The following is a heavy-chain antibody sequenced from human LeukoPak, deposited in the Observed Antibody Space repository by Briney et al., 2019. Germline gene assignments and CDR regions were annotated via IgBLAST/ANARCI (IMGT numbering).Heavy chain of an antibody. V-gene: IGHV1-2*02. D-gene: IGHD5-12*01. CDR1: GYTFTGYY. CDR2: INPNSGGT. J-gene: IGHJ4*02. Sequence: ASVKVSCKASGYTFTGYYMHWVRQAPGQGLEWMGWINPNSGGTNYAQKFQGRVTMTRDTSISTAYMELSRLRSDDTAVYYCARDPGSGYDWKNFDYWGQGTLVTVSS. CDR3: ARDPGSGYDWKNFDY.